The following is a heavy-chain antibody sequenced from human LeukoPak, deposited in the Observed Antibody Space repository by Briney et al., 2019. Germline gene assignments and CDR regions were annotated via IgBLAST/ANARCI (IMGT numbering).Heavy chain of an antibody. V-gene: IGHV4-4*07. CDR1: GGSISSYF. D-gene: IGHD6-6*01. Sequence: KPSETLSLTCSVSGGSISSYFWSWIRQPAGKGLEWIGRIYPSGNTNYNPSLKSRVTMSVDTSKNQFSLELTSVGAADTDIYYCARDVGSSGGYYGMDLWGQGTTVTVSS. J-gene: IGHJ6*02. CDR3: ARDVGSSGGYYGMDL. CDR2: IYPSGNT.